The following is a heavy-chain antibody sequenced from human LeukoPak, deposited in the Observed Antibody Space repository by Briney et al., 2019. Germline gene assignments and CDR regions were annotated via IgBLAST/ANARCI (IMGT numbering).Heavy chain of an antibody. D-gene: IGHD4-17*01. CDR2: IIPILGIA. CDR1: GGTFSSYT. J-gene: IGHJ6*02. CDR3: ARGGSVTTVTTRHYYYCGMDV. V-gene: IGHV1-69*02. Sequence: SVKVSCKASGGTFSSYTISWVRQAPGQGLEWMGRIIPILGIANYAQKFQGRVTITADKSTSTAYMELSSLRSEDTAVYYCARGGSVTTVTTRHYYYCGMDVWGQGTTVTVSS.